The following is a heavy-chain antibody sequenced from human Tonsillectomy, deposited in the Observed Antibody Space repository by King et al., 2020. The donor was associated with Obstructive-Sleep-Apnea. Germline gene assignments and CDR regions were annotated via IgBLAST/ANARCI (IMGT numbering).Heavy chain of an antibody. CDR3: AKDLSSGWYSPQDY. CDR2: MSWNSGSI. Sequence: VQLVESGGGLVQPGRSLRLSCAASGFTFDDYAMHWVRQVPGKGLEWVSGMSWNSGSIGYADSVKGRFTISRDNAKNSLYLQMNSLRGEDTAFYYCAKDLSSGWYSPQDYWGQGTLFTVSS. V-gene: IGHV3-9*01. J-gene: IGHJ4*02. D-gene: IGHD6-19*01. CDR1: GFTFDDYA.